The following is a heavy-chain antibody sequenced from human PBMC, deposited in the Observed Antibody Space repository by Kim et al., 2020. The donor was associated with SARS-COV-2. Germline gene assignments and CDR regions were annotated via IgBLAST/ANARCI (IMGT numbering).Heavy chain of an antibody. J-gene: IGHJ6*02. V-gene: IGHV3-23*01. Sequence: WGSLRLSCAASGFTFRSYPMIWVRQPPGKGPEGVSSISASGDRTYYSSDSLKGRFTISRDNSRNTLYLQMNSLRAEDTAVYYCAKVISQTDYYWYGMDVWGQGTTVTVSS. CDR1: GFTFRSYP. CDR3: AKVISQTDYYWYGMDV. CDR2: ISASGDRT.